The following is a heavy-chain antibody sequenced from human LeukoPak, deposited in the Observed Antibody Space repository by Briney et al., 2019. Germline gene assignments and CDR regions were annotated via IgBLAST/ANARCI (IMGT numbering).Heavy chain of an antibody. J-gene: IGHJ4*02. D-gene: IGHD6-13*01. Sequence: PSETLSLTCAVYGGSFSGYYWSWIRQPPGKGLEWIGEINHSGSTNYNPSLKSRVTISVDTSKNQFSLKLSSVTAADTAVYYCARSQQQLEYYFDYWGQGTLVTVSS. CDR3: ARSQQQLEYYFDY. CDR1: GGSFSGYY. V-gene: IGHV4-34*01. CDR2: INHSGST.